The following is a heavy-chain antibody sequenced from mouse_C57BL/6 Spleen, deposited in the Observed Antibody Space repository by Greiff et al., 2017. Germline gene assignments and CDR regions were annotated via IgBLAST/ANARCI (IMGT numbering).Heavy chain of an antibody. CDR2: IWSGGST. CDR1: GFSLTSYG. Sequence: QVQLQQSGPGLVQPSQSLSITCTVSGFSLTSYGVHWVRQSPGKGLEWLGVIWSGGSTDYNAAFISRLSISKDNSKSQVFFKMNILQADDTAIYYCASPFIHEWYFDVWGTGTTVTVSS. V-gene: IGHV2-2*01. D-gene: IGHD1-1*01. J-gene: IGHJ1*03. CDR3: ASPFIHEWYFDV.